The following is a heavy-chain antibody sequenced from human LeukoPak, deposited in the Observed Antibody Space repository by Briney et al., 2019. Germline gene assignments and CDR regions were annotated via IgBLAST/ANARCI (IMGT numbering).Heavy chain of an antibody. CDR2: ISSSSSYI. V-gene: IGHV3-21*01. J-gene: IGHJ4*02. D-gene: IGHD3-9*01. Sequence: PGGSLRLSCAASGFTFSSYSMNWVRQAPGKGLEWVSSISSSSSYIYYADSVKGRFTISRDNAKNSLYLQMNSLRAEDTAVYYCARDWGSVLRYFDWLPEVAPFFDYWGQGTLVTVSS. CDR1: GFTFSSYS. CDR3: ARDWGSVLRYFDWLPEVAPFFDY.